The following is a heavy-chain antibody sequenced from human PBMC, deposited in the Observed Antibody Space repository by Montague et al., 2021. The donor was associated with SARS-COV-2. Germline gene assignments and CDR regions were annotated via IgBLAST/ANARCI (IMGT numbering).Heavy chain of an antibody. V-gene: IGHV4-59*01. CDR3: ATDYGSGSYFDY. CDR2: MYYDGSP. CDR1: GGSISIYY. Sequence: SETLSLTCTVSGGSISIYYWSWIRQPPGKGLEWIGYMYYDGSPKYNPSLRGRVTISVDKSKNQCSLELSSVTAADTAVYYCATDYGSGSYFDYWGQGSLVTVSS. D-gene: IGHD3-10*01. J-gene: IGHJ4*02.